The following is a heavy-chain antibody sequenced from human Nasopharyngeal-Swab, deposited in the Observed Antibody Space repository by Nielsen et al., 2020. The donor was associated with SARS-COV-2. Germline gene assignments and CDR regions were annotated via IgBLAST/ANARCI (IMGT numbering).Heavy chain of an antibody. D-gene: IGHD6-13*01. CDR1: GYTFTGYY. CDR2: INPNSGGT. J-gene: IGHJ3*02. Sequence: ASVKVSCKASGYTFTGYYMHWVRQAPGQGLEWMGWINPNSGGTNYAQKFQGRVTMTRDTSISTAYMELSSLRSEDTAVYYCARSSGIAAVGNAFDIWGQGTMVTVSS. CDR3: ARSSGIAAVGNAFDI. V-gene: IGHV1-2*02.